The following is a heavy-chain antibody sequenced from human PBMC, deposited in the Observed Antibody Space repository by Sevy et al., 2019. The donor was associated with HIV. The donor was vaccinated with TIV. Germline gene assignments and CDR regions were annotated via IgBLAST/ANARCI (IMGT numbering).Heavy chain of an antibody. CDR2: ISYTGST. V-gene: IGHV4-39*01. CDR3: ARRGDNNWFDP. D-gene: IGHD2-15*01. J-gene: IGHJ5*02. Sequence: SETLSLTCTVSGVSISGGAYYGGWMRQPPGKGLEWIGSISYTGSTYYNPSLKSRVTISVDTSKNQFSLKLTSVTAADTAVYYCARRGDNNWFDPWGQGTLVTVSS. CDR1: GVSISGGAYY.